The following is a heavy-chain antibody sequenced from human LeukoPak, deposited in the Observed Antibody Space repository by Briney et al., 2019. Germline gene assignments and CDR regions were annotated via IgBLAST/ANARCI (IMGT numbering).Heavy chain of an antibody. V-gene: IGHV1-3*01. CDR3: LYSGSYFGAP. CDR2: INAANGNT. Sequence: ASVKVSCTTSGFTFTTYTMHWVRQAPGQRLEWMGWINAANGNTQYSQKFQGRVTITRDTSASTAYMELSSLRSEDTAVYYCLYSGSYFGAPWGQGTLVTVSS. J-gene: IGHJ5*02. CDR1: GFTFTTYT. D-gene: IGHD1-26*01.